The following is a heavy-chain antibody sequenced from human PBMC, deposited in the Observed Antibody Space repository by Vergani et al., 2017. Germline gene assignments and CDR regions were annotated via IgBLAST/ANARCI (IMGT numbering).Heavy chain of an antibody. Sequence: EVQLVQSGAEVKKPGESLKISCKGSGYSFTSYWIGWVRQMPGKGLEWMGIIYPGDSDTRYSPSFQGQVTISADKSISTAYLQWSSLKDSDTAMYYCARHGGYCSSTSCYDVSYDYWGQGTLVTVSS. J-gene: IGHJ4*02. CDR1: GYSFTSYW. CDR2: IYPGDSDT. V-gene: IGHV5-51*01. D-gene: IGHD2-2*01. CDR3: ARHGGYCSSTSCYDVSYDY.